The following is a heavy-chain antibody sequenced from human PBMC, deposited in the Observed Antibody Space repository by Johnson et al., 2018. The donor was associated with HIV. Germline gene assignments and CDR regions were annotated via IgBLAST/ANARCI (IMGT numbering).Heavy chain of an antibody. J-gene: IGHJ3*02. CDR2: ISYDGSNK. V-gene: IGHV3-30*04. D-gene: IGHD1-26*01. CDR3: AKLRVGATPPSTSLDVFDI. Sequence: QVQLVESGGGVVQPGRSLRLSCAASGFTFSSYAMHWVRQAPGKGLEWVEVISYDGSNKYYVDSVKGRFTIYRDNSNNTFYLQMNSLRPEDTAVYYCAKLRVGATPPSTSLDVFDIWGQGTMVTVSS. CDR1: GFTFSSYA.